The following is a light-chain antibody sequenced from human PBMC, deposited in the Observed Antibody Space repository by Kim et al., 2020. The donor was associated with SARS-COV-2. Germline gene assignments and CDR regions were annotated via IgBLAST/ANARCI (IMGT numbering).Light chain of an antibody. Sequence: LSPGERATLSCRASQSVSSNSLVWYQQKPGQAPRLLMYGASNRATGIPDRCSGSGSGTDFTLTISRLEPEDFAVYYCQQYGTSPYSFGQGTKLEI. CDR3: QQYGTSPYS. CDR1: QSVSSNS. V-gene: IGKV3-20*01. CDR2: GAS. J-gene: IGKJ2*03.